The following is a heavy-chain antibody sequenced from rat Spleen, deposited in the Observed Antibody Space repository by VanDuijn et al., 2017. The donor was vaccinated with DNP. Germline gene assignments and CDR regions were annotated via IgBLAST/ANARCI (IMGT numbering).Heavy chain of an antibody. CDR3: ARGGSGYYAMDA. CDR2: ITSSGGST. J-gene: IGHJ4*01. Sequence: EVQLVESGGDLVQPGRSLKLSCVASGFTFNNYWMTWIRQVPGKGLEWVASITSSGGSTYYPDSVKGRFTISRDNAKNTLYLQMNSLRSEDTATYYCARGGSGYYAMDAWGQGTSVTVSS. CDR1: GFTFNNYW. D-gene: IGHD4-3*01. V-gene: IGHV5-31*01.